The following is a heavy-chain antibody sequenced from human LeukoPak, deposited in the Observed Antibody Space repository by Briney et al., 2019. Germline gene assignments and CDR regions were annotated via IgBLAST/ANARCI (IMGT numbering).Heavy chain of an antibody. V-gene: IGHV4-34*01. CDR1: GGSFSGYY. CDR3: ARGYAAFDY. Sequence: SETLSLTCAVYGGSFSGYYWSWIRQPPGKGLEWIGEINHSGSTNYNPSLKTRVTISVDTSKNQFSLTLSSVTAADTAVYYCARGYAAFDYWGQGTLVTVSS. J-gene: IGHJ4*02. D-gene: IGHD4-17*01. CDR2: INHSGST.